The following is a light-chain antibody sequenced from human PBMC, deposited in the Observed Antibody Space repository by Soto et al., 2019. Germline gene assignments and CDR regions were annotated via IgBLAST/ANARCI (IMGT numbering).Light chain of an antibody. Sequence: EIVLTQSPATPSLSPGERVTLSCRASQNVSTYLAWYQQKPGQAPRLLIYDASDRATGIPARFSGSGSGTDFTLTISSLEPEDSAVYYCQQRTNWLTFGPGTKVDIK. CDR3: QQRTNWLT. CDR1: QNVSTY. V-gene: IGKV3-11*01. CDR2: DAS. J-gene: IGKJ3*01.